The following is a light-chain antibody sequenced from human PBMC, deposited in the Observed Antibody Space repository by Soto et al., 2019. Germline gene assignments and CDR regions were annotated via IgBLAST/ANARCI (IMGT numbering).Light chain of an antibody. CDR3: QHYGSAPWT. V-gene: IGKV3-20*01. J-gene: IGKJ1*01. CDR1: QSVSSSY. CDR2: HSS. Sequence: DIVLTQSPGTLSLSPGERATLSCRASQSVSSSYLAWYQQKPGQAPRLLIYHSSSRATGIPDRFSGSGSETDFTLTINKLEPEDFAVYYCQHYGSAPWTFGQGTKVEIK.